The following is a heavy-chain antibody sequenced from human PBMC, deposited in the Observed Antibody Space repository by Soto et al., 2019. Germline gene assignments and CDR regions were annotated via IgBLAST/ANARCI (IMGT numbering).Heavy chain of an antibody. D-gene: IGHD2-21*01. V-gene: IGHV4-59*01. CDR3: ARDRTAYADHYYGMDI. CDR2: IYYRGST. J-gene: IGHJ6*02. Sequence: SETLSLTCTVSGGSISNYYWSWIRQTPGKGLEWIGYIYYRGSTNYNPSLKSRVTISVDTSRNQFSLRLSSVTAADTAVYYCARDRTAYADHYYGMDIWGQGTTVTVSS. CDR1: GGSISNYY.